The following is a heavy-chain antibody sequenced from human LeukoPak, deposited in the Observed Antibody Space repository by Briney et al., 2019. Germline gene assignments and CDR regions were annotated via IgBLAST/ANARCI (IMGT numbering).Heavy chain of an antibody. D-gene: IGHD5-18*01. J-gene: IGHJ5*02. CDR3: ARVRRGYSYGLLAFDP. Sequence: SETLSLTCAVYGGSFSGYYWSWIRQPPGKGLEWIGGINHSGSTNYNPSLKSRVTISVDTSKNQFSLKLSSVTAADTAVYYCARVRRGYSYGLLAFDPWGQGTLVTVSS. CDR2: INHSGST. V-gene: IGHV4-34*01. CDR1: GGSFSGYY.